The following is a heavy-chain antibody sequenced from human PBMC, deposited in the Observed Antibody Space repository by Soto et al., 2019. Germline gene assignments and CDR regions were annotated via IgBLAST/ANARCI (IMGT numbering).Heavy chain of an antibody. CDR1: GGSISSSSYY. V-gene: IGHV4-39*07. Sequence: SETLSLTCTVSGGSISSSSYYWGWIRQPPGKGLEWIGSIYYSGSTYYNPSLKSRVTISVDTSRNQFSLKLSSVTAADTAVYYCARGRRTAVTIDYWGQGTLVTVSS. D-gene: IGHD4-17*01. CDR3: ARGRRTAVTIDY. J-gene: IGHJ4*02. CDR2: IYYSGST.